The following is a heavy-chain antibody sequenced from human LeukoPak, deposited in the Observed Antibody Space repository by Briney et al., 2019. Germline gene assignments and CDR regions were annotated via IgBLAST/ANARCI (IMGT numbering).Heavy chain of an antibody. CDR3: ARDDSSSWYHNY. J-gene: IGHJ4*02. Sequence: SETLSLTCTVSGGSISSYYWSWIRQPAGKGLEWIGRIYTSGSTNYNPSLKSRVTMSVDTSKNQFPLKLSSVTAADTAVYYCARDDSSSWYHNYWGQGTLVTASS. V-gene: IGHV4-4*07. D-gene: IGHD6-13*01. CDR2: IYTSGST. CDR1: GGSISSYY.